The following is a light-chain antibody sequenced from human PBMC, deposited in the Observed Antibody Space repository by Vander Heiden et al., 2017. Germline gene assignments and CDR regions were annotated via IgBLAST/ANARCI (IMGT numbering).Light chain of an antibody. CDR1: SSNIGSNT. CDR3: AAWDDSLNGLYV. J-gene: IGLJ1*01. CDR2: SNN. V-gene: IGLV1-44*01. Sequence: QSVLTQPPSASATPGPRATIPCSGSSSNIGSNTVNWYQQLPVTAPKLLIYSNNQRPSGVPDRFSGSKSGTSASLAISGLQSEDEADYYCAAWDDSLNGLYVFGTGTKVTVL.